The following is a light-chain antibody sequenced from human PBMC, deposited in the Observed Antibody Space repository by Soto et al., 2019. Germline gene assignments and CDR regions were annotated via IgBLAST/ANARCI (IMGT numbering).Light chain of an antibody. Sequence: QSVLTQPASVSGSPGQSITISCTGTSSDVGGYNYVSWYQHHPGRAPKLMIFEVTHRPSGVSNRFSGSKSGNTASLTISGLQAEDEADYYCSSYTSSSTYVFGTGTKLTVL. CDR3: SSYTSSSTYV. CDR1: SSDVGGYNY. CDR2: EVT. V-gene: IGLV2-14*01. J-gene: IGLJ1*01.